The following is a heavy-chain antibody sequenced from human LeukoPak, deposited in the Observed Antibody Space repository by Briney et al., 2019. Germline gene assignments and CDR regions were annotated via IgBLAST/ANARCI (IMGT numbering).Heavy chain of an antibody. CDR3: ARLVVSTGRFDY. CDR1: GGSFSGYY. Sequence: ASETLSLTCAVYGGSFSGYYWSWIRQPPGKGLEWIGEINHSGSTYYNLSLKSRVTISVDTSKNQFSLKLSSVTAADTAVYYCARLVVSTGRFDYWGQGTLVTVSS. CDR2: INHSGST. D-gene: IGHD5/OR15-5a*01. V-gene: IGHV4-34*01. J-gene: IGHJ4*02.